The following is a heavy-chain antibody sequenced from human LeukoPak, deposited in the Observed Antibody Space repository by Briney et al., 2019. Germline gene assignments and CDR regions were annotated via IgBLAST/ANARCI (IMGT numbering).Heavy chain of an antibody. CDR1: GYSISSGYY. CDR3: ARDLAYCGGDCYNYFDY. D-gene: IGHD2-21*02. Sequence: PSETLSLTCTVSGYSISSGYYWGWIRQPPGKGLEWIGYIYYSGSTNYNPSLKSRVTISVDTSKNQFSLKLSSVTAADTAVYYCARDLAYCGGDCYNYFDYWGQGTLVTVSS. J-gene: IGHJ4*02. V-gene: IGHV4-38-2*02. CDR2: IYYSGST.